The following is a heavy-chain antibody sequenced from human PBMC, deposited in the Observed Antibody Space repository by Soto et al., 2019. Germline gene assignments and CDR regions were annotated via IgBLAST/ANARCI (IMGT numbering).Heavy chain of an antibody. CDR1: GFTFSSYW. CDR3: ARDRYYGWGSYAKILRVSRNSYYRMDV. D-gene: IGHD3-10*01. Sequence: GGSLRLSCAASGFTFSSYWMSWVRQAPGKGLEWGANIKRDGSEKYYVDSVKGRFTISRDNAKNSLYLQMNSLRAEDTAVYYCARDRYYGWGSYAKILRVSRNSYYRMDVWGQGTTVTVSS. V-gene: IGHV3-7*01. J-gene: IGHJ6*02. CDR2: IKRDGSEK.